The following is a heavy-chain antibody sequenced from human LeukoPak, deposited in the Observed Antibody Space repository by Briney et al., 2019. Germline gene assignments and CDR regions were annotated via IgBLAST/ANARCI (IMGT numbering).Heavy chain of an antibody. D-gene: IGHD3-22*01. J-gene: IGHJ4*02. V-gene: IGHV3-48*03. Sequence: GGSLRLSCAASGFTFSSYEMNWVRQAPGKGLEWVSYISSSGSTIYYADSVKGRFTISRDNAKNSLYLQMNSLRAEDTAVYYCARDTPPQLYYYDSSGYNPSLGYWGQGTLVTVSS. CDR3: ARDTPPQLYYYDSSGYNPSLGY. CDR1: GFTFSSYE. CDR2: ISSSGSTI.